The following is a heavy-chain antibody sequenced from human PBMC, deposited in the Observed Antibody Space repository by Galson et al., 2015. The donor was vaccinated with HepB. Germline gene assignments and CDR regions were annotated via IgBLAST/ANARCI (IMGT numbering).Heavy chain of an antibody. CDR1: GYSFTSYW. D-gene: IGHD2-2*01. V-gene: IGHV5-51*03. J-gene: IGHJ4*02. CDR3: ARRYCSSTSCRYYFDY. Sequence: QSGAEVKKPGESLKISCKGSGYSFTSYWIGWVRQMPGKGLEWMGIIYPGDSDTRYSPSFQGQVTISADKSTSTAYLQWSSLKASDTAMYYCARRYCSSTSCRYYFDYWGQGTLVTVSS. CDR2: IYPGDSDT.